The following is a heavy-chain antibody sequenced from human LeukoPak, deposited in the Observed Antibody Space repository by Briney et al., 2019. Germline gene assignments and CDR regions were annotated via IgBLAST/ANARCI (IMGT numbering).Heavy chain of an antibody. Sequence: PGGSLRLSCAASGFTFSSNAMSWVRQSPGKGLEWVSAISGSGGSTYYADSVKGRFTISRDNSKNTLYLQMNSLRAEDTAVYYCASLLPQNKSRSGWYGPFDPWGQGTLVTVSS. D-gene: IGHD6-19*01. CDR2: ISGSGGST. J-gene: IGHJ5*02. V-gene: IGHV3-23*01. CDR1: GFTFSSNA. CDR3: ASLLPQNKSRSGWYGPFDP.